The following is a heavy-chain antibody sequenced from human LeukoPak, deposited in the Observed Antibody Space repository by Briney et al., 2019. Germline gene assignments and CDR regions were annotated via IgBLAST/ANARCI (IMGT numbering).Heavy chain of an antibody. CDR1: GGSINNYY. Sequence: ASETLSLTCTVSGGSINNYYWSWIRQPAGEGLEWIGRIYTSGRTNYNPSLKSRVTMSVDTSKNQFSLRLSSVTAEDTAVYYCARGEYQLLQGAFDIWGQGTMVTVSS. CDR2: IYTSGRT. D-gene: IGHD2-2*01. V-gene: IGHV4-4*07. J-gene: IGHJ3*02. CDR3: ARGEYQLLQGAFDI.